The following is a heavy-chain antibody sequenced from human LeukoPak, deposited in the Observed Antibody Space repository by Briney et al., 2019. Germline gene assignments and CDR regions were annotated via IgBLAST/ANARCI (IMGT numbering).Heavy chain of an antibody. D-gene: IGHD3-10*01. V-gene: IGHV3-30*02. CDR1: GFTFSSYG. CDR3: AKEGLWFGDRSFDY. Sequence: GGSLRLSCAASGFTFSSYGMHWVRQAPGKGLEWVAFIRYDGSNKYYADSVKGRFTISRDNSKNTLYLRMNSLRAEDTAVYYCAKEGLWFGDRSFDYWGQGTLVTVSS. CDR2: IRYDGSNK. J-gene: IGHJ4*02.